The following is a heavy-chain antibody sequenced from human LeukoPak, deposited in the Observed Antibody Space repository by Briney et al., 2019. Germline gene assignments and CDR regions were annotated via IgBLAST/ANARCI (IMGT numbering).Heavy chain of an antibody. CDR3: AKDISSNYGSGSYYFDY. J-gene: IGHJ4*02. Sequence: GGSLRLSCAASGFTFDDYAMHWVRQAPGKGLEWVSSINWNSGSIGYADSVKGRFTISRDNAKNSLYLQMNSLRAEDTALYYCAKDISSNYGSGSYYFDYWGQGTLVTASS. D-gene: IGHD3-10*01. CDR1: GFTFDDYA. CDR2: INWNSGSI. V-gene: IGHV3-9*01.